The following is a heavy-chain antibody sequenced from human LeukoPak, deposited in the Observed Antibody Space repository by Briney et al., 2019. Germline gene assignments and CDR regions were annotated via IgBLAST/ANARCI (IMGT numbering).Heavy chain of an antibody. V-gene: IGHV4-4*02. Sequence: SETLSLTCAVSGDSISSSYWWSWVRQPPGKGLEWIGEIYHTGSTNYNPSLKSRVTISVDKSKNQFSLKLNSVTAADTAVYYCARVSIKQQLVLDYWGQGTLVTVSS. CDR2: IYHTGST. CDR3: ARVSIKQQLVLDY. J-gene: IGHJ4*02. CDR1: GDSISSSYW. D-gene: IGHD6-13*01.